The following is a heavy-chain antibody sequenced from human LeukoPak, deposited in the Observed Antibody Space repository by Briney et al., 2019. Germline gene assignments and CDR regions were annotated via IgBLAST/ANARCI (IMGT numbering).Heavy chain of an antibody. J-gene: IGHJ4*02. Sequence: GGSLRLSCAASGFTFSGYWMHWARQAPGKGLEWVAVIWYDGSSEYYADSVKGRFTVSRDNSKDTLYLQMNSLRAEDTAVYYCAKAVDIVATSTPWKETRRIEGIDFWGQGTLVTVSS. CDR1: GFTFSGYW. V-gene: IGHV3-33*06. CDR2: IWYDGSSE. D-gene: IGHD5-12*01. CDR3: AKAVDIVATSTPWKETRRIEGIDF.